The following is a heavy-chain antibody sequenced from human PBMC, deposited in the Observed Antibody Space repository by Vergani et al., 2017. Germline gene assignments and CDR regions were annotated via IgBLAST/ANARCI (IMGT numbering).Heavy chain of an antibody. Sequence: QLQLQESGPGLVKPSATLSLTCSVSGASIRSSNYYWGWIRQPPGKGLEWIASIYYSGSTYYNPSLKSLVTISVDTSKNQFSLKLSSVTAADTAVYFCARHSTVEWLVKWRWIDPWGQGILVTVSS. CDR2: IYYSGST. D-gene: IGHD6-19*01. CDR1: GASIRSSNYY. V-gene: IGHV4-39*01. CDR3: ARHSTVEWLVKWRWIDP. J-gene: IGHJ5*02.